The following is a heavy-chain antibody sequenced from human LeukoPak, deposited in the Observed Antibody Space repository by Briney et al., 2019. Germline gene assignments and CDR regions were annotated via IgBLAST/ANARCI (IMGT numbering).Heavy chain of an antibody. Sequence: GGSLRLSCAASGFTFNDYYMTWIRQAPGKGLEWVSYISDSGTSIYYADSVKGRFTMSRDNAKNSLFLQMNSLRAEDTAVYYCAKVSGGGLYYDGMGVWGQGTTVTVSS. CDR3: AKVSGGGLYYDGMGV. CDR2: ISDSGTSI. V-gene: IGHV3-11*01. D-gene: IGHD1-14*01. J-gene: IGHJ6*02. CDR1: GFTFNDYY.